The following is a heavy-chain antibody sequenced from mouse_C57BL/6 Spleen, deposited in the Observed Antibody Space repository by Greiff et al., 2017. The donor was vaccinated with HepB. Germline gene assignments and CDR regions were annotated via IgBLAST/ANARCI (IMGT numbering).Heavy chain of an antibody. V-gene: IGHV8-8*01. Sequence: VMLVESGPGILQPSQTLSLTCSFSGFSLSTFGMGVGWIRQPSGKGLEWLAHIWWDDDKYYNPALKSRLTISKDTSKNQVFLKIANVDTADTATYYCARIIYYGSSSSYWYFDVWGTGTTVTVSS. CDR1: GFSLSTFGMG. CDR3: ARIIYYGSSSSYWYFDV. CDR2: IWWDDDK. D-gene: IGHD1-1*01. J-gene: IGHJ1*03.